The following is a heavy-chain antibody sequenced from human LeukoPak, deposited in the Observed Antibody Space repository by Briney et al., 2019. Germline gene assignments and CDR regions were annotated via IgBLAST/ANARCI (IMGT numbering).Heavy chain of an antibody. J-gene: IGHJ4*02. V-gene: IGHV4-59*01. CDR3: ARRLAVTGRYYFDY. Sequence: SETLSLTCTVSGGSISTYYWTCIRQPPERGLEWIGYIYYSGITNYNPSLKSRVTMSVDTSRNQFSLRLNSVTAADTAVYYCARRLAVTGRYYFDYWGQGSLVTVSS. D-gene: IGHD4-11*01. CDR1: GGSISTYY. CDR2: IYYSGIT.